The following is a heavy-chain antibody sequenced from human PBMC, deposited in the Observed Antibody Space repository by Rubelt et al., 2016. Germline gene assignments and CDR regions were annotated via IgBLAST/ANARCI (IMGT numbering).Heavy chain of an antibody. V-gene: IGHV3-21*06. Sequence: GGSLRLSCGASGLTVRSNYMTWVRQAPGKGLEWVSSISSRSRNIYQADSVKGRFIISRDDAKNSVYLQMNSLRAEDTAVYYCVRSVDNGGNSGDYWGQGTLVTVSS. D-gene: IGHD4-23*01. CDR3: VRSVDNGGNSGDY. J-gene: IGHJ4*02. CDR2: ISSRSRNI. CDR1: GLTVRSNY.